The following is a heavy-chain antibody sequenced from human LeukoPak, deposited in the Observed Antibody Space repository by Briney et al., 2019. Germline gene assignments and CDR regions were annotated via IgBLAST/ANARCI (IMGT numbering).Heavy chain of an antibody. J-gene: IGHJ3*02. Sequence: SETLPLTCAVYGGSFSGYYWSWIRQPPGKGLEWIGEINHSGSTNYNPSLKSRVTISVDTSKNQFSLKLSSVTAADTAVYYCAWDHYYDSSGPQADAFDIWGQGTMVTVSS. CDR2: INHSGST. CDR3: AWDHYYDSSGPQADAFDI. CDR1: GGSFSGYY. D-gene: IGHD3-22*01. V-gene: IGHV4-34*01.